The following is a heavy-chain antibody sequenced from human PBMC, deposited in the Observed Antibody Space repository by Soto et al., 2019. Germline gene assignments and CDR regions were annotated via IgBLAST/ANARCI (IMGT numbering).Heavy chain of an antibody. V-gene: IGHV4-59*01. J-gene: IGHJ6*02. Sequence: SETLSLTCTVSGGSISSYYWSWIRQPPGKGLEWIGYIYYSGSTNYNPSLTSRVTISVDTSKNPFSLKLSSVTAADTAVYYCARVSSYDFWSGPTYNYYGMAVWGQGTTVTVSS. D-gene: IGHD3-3*01. CDR2: IYYSGST. CDR3: ARVSSYDFWSGPTYNYYGMAV. CDR1: GGSISSYY.